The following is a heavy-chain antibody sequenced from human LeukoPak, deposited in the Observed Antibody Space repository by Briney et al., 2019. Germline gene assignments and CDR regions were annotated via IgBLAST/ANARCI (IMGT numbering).Heavy chain of an antibody. D-gene: IGHD2-15*01. CDR2: IYASGST. Sequence: PSETLSLTCTVSGGSISSYYWSWIRQPAGKGLEWIGRIYASGSTNYNPSLKSRVTMSADTSKNQFSLKLSSVTAADTAVYYCARGNVVVVAATLGNWFDPWGQGTLVTVSS. CDR3: ARGNVVVVAATLGNWFDP. CDR1: GGSISSYY. V-gene: IGHV4-4*07. J-gene: IGHJ5*02.